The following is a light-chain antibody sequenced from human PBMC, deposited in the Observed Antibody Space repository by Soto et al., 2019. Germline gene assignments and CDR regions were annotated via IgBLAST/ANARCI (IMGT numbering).Light chain of an antibody. CDR2: GAS. Sequence: EIVLTQSPGTLSLSPGERATLSCRASQSVSSSYLAWYQQKPGQAPRLLIYGASSRATGIPDRFSGSGSGPHFPLTISRLEPEDFAVYYCQQYGSSPWTFGQGTKVEIK. V-gene: IGKV3-20*01. CDR1: QSVSSSY. CDR3: QQYGSSPWT. J-gene: IGKJ1*01.